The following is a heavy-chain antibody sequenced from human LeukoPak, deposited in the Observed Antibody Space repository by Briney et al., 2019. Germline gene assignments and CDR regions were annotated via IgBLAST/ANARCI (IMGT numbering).Heavy chain of an antibody. Sequence: QTLSLTCAIFGDSVSSSSAGWTWIRQSPSRGLEWLGRTYYRFKWNNDYAVSVKSRIAITPHTSKNQFSLQLNSVTPEDTAVYFCAKGGGAFDSWGQGTMVTVSS. V-gene: IGHV6-1*01. CDR2: TYYRFKWNN. J-gene: IGHJ3*02. D-gene: IGHD3-10*01. CDR1: GDSVSSSSAG. CDR3: AKGGGAFDS.